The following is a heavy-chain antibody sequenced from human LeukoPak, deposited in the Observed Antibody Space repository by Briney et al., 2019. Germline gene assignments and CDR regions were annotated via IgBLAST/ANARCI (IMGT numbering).Heavy chain of an antibody. CDR3: ARVPSGWYVGDY. CDR1: GFTFSSYA. Sequence: LRLSCAASGFTFSSYAMSWIRQPPGRGQEWIGEINHRGSTNYKPSLKSRVTISVDTSKNQFSLKLSSVTAADTAVYYCARVPSGWYVGDYWGQGTLVTVSA. D-gene: IGHD6-19*01. V-gene: IGHV4-34*01. CDR2: INHRGST. J-gene: IGHJ4*02.